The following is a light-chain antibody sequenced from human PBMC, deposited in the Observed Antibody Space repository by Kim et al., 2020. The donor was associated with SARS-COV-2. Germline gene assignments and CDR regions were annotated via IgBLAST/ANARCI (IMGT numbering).Light chain of an antibody. J-gene: IGLJ3*02. CDR1: SLRRYF. CDR3: SFRDNSGHHLL. Sequence: SSELTQDPAVSVALGQTVQITCQVDSLRRYFASLYQQKAGQAPVLLIDGKNNRPSGIPDRFSGSSSRDTVSLTITVAQAEDETDYYCSFRDNSGHHLLFG. CDR2: GKN. V-gene: IGLV3-19*01.